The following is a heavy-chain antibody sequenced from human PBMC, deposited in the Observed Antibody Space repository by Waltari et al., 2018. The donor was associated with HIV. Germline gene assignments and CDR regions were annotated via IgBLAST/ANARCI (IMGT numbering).Heavy chain of an antibody. Sequence: VQLEDSGGGVVQPGRSRRLSCAASGFRVSDYGLHWVRQAPGKGLQWVAVIWYDGSKKEYSDSVKGRFTISKDNSKNTLFLQMNSLRVDDTAVYFCARFPFASSWSADSFDVWGPGTRITVSS. J-gene: IGHJ3*01. CDR3: ARFPFASSWSADSFDV. CDR1: GFRVSDYG. D-gene: IGHD6-13*01. CDR2: IWYDGSKK. V-gene: IGHV3-33*01.